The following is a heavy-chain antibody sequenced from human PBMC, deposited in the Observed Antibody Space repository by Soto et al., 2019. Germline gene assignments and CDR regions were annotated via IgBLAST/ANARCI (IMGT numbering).Heavy chain of an antibody. D-gene: IGHD2-2*01. V-gene: IGHV4-30-4*01. CDR3: VRETCASASCPRGWFDS. J-gene: IGHJ5*01. Sequence: QVQLQESGPGLVKPSETLSLTCTVSGGSISTGDYYWSWIRQPPGKDLEWIGYIYYTGSTYYNPSLRSRVTISVDTSKLQFSLKLRSVTAADTAVYYCVRETCASASCPRGWFDSWGQGTLVTVSS. CDR2: IYYTGST. CDR1: GGSISTGDYY.